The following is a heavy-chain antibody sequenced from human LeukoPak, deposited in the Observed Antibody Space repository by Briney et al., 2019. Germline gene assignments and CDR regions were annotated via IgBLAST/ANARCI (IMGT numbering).Heavy chain of an antibody. V-gene: IGHV1-69*05. J-gene: IGHJ6*03. CDR1: SDTFDSYS. D-gene: IGHD2-15*01. CDR3: ARVGRSRGSLPNSYYYMDV. CDR2: TIPMFGSA. Sequence: ASVKVSCKASSDTFDSYSISWLRQAPGQGLEWMGGTIPMFGSANYAQKFQGRVTITTDQTTTTAYMELSSLSSEDTAVYYCARVGRSRGSLPNSYYYMDVWGKGTTVTVSS.